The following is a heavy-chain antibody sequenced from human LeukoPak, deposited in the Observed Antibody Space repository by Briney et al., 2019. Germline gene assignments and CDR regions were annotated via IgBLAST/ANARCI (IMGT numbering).Heavy chain of an antibody. Sequence: GASVKVSCKASGYTFTGYYIHWVRQAPGHGLEWMGWINPNSGGTNYAQKFQGRVTMTRDTSISTAYMELSRLRSDDTAVYYCARGTYCGGDCIGNWGQGTPVIVSS. J-gene: IGHJ4*02. V-gene: IGHV1-2*02. D-gene: IGHD2-21*02. CDR1: GYTFTGYY. CDR2: INPNSGGT. CDR3: ARGTYCGGDCIGN.